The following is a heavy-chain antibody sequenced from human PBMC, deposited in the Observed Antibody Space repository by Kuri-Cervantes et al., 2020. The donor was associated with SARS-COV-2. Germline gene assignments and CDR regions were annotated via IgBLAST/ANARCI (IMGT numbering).Heavy chain of an antibody. CDR3: ARGGLVPAASDAFDI. D-gene: IGHD2-2*01. CDR2: INPSGGST. Sequence: ASVKVSCKASGYTFTTYYMHWVRQAPGQGLEWMGIINPSGGSTSYAQKFQGRVTMTRDTSTSTVYMQLSSLRSEDTAVYYCARGGLVPAASDAFDIWGQGTMVT. V-gene: IGHV1-46*03. J-gene: IGHJ3*02. CDR1: GYTFTTYY.